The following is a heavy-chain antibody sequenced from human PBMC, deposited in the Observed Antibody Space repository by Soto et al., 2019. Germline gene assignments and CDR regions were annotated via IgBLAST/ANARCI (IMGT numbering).Heavy chain of an antibody. CDR2: ISGYNGQT. V-gene: IGHV1-18*04. Sequence: QVQLVQSGPEVKKPGASVKVSCKASAYTFTTYGISWVRQAPGQGLEWMGWISGYNGQTNYPQKFRGRVTLTTDTXTXTXXMELRRLRSDVTAMYYGARYNRKVVWVKGLNAMGVWGEGTTVTVSS. D-gene: IGHD2-15*01. CDR1: AYTFTTYG. CDR3: ARYNRKVVWVKGLNAMGV. J-gene: IGHJ6*04.